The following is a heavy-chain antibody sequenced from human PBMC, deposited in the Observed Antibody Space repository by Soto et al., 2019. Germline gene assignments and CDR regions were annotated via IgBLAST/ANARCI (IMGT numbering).Heavy chain of an antibody. CDR1: GGSFSGHF. CDR2: ITPGEAA. CDR3: ARSVPAATRHYYYYMDV. J-gene: IGHJ6*03. Sequence: QVQLQQWGAGLLKSSETLSLTCAVYGGSFSGHFWGWVRQPPGRGPEWIGEITPGEAANYAPSLKSRVTISADTSKNQFSRKLNSVTAADTAVYYCARSVPAATRHYYYYMDVWGKGATVAVSS. V-gene: IGHV4-34*01. D-gene: IGHD2-2*01.